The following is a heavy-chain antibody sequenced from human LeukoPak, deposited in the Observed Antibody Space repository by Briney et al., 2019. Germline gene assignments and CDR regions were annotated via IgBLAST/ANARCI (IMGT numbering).Heavy chain of an antibody. V-gene: IGHV1-2*06. D-gene: IGHD2-2*01. CDR3: ARRRKYCSSTSCYSADGFDY. J-gene: IGHJ4*02. CDR1: GYTFTGYY. Sequence: GASAKVSCKASGYTFTGYYMHWVRQAPGQGLEWMGRINPNSGGTNYAQKFQGRVTMTRDTSISTAYMELSRLRSDDTAVYYCARRRKYCSSTSCYSADGFDYWGQGTLVTVSS. CDR2: INPNSGGT.